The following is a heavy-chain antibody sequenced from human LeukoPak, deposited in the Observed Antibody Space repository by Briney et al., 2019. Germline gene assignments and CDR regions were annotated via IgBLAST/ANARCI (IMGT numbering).Heavy chain of an antibody. Sequence: GGSLRLSCAASGFAFSSLWMHWVRQAPGKGLVWVSIINTEGTDTRYADSVRGRFTISRDNAKNTLYLQMNGLRAEDTAVYYCGRDVGLRLDVWGQGTMVTVSS. V-gene: IGHV3-74*01. CDR2: INTEGTDT. CDR1: GFAFSSLW. J-gene: IGHJ6*02. CDR3: GRDVGLRLDV.